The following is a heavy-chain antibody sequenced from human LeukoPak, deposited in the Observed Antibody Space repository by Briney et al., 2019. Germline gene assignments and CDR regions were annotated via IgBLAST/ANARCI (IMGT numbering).Heavy chain of an antibody. D-gene: IGHD1-26*01. CDR2: MNPNSGNT. CDR1: GYTFTSYD. Sequence: ASVKVSCKASGYTFTSYDINWVRQATGQGLEWMGWMNPNSGNTGYAQKFQGRVTMTRNTSISTAYMELSSLRSEDTAVYYCARGPTYSGSYYYYYGMDVWGQGTTVTVSS. CDR3: ARGPTYSGSYYYYYGMDV. J-gene: IGHJ6*02. V-gene: IGHV1-8*01.